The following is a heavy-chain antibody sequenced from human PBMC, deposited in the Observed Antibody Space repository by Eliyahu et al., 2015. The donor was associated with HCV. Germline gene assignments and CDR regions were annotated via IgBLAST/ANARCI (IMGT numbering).Heavy chain of an antibody. CDR1: XFTFTXXT. Sequence: EVQLVESGGGLVKPGGSLRXSCAASXFTFTXXTMNXVRQAPGKGXEWVXSINPSSTFIYYTDSVKGRFTISRDNAKKSLYLQMNSLRAEDTAIYYCVRDWGTYYYDTSNYYSDGLDVWGQGTTVTVSS. D-gene: IGHD3-22*01. V-gene: IGHV3-21*01. CDR3: VRDWGTYYYDTSNYYSDGLDV. CDR2: INPSSTFI. J-gene: IGHJ6*02.